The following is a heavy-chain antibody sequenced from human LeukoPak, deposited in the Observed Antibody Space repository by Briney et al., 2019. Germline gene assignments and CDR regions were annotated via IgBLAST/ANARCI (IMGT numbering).Heavy chain of an antibody. CDR1: GFTFSSYS. CDR2: ISSSSSYI. CDR3: ARDIGRYDFSRSYLDY. Sequence: PGGSLRLSCAASGFTFSSYSMNWVRQAPGKGLEWVSSISSSSSYIYYADSMKGRFTISRDNAKNSLYLQMNSLRAEDTAVYYCARDIGRYDFSRSYLDYWGQGTLVTVSS. J-gene: IGHJ4*02. D-gene: IGHD3-3*01. V-gene: IGHV3-21*01.